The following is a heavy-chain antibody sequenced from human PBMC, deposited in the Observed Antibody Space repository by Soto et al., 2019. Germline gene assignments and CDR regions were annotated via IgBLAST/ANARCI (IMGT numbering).Heavy chain of an antibody. CDR1: GYTFTGYY. V-gene: IGHV1-2*02. J-gene: IGHJ5*02. D-gene: IGHD2-15*01. Sequence: ASVKNSCKASGYTFTGYYMHWVRQAPGQGLEWMGWINPNSGGTNYAQKFQGRVAMTRDTSISTAYMELSRLRSDDTAVYYCARELVVVATTGFDPWGQGTLVTVSS. CDR2: INPNSGGT. CDR3: ARELVVVATTGFDP.